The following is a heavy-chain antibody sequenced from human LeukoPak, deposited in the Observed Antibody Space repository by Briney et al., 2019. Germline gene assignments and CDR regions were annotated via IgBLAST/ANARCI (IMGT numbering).Heavy chain of an antibody. CDR1: GFTFSSYG. V-gene: IGHV3-33*01. Sequence: PGGSLRLSCAASGFTFSSYGMHWVRQAPGKGLEWVAVIWYDGSNKYYADSVKGRFTISRDNSKNTLYPQMNSLRAEDTAVYYCARAPATTYYYGSGSYYLTDYWGQGTLVTVSS. CDR2: IWYDGSNK. J-gene: IGHJ4*02. D-gene: IGHD3-10*01. CDR3: ARAPATTYYYGSGSYYLTDY.